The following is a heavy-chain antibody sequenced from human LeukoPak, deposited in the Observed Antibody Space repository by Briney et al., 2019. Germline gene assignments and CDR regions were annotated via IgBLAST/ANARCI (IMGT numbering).Heavy chain of an antibody. D-gene: IGHD3-16*02. J-gene: IGHJ4*02. Sequence: GASVKVSCKASGYPFANYYIHWMRQAPGQGLEWMGWINTNTGNPTYAQGFTGRFVFSLDTSVSTAYLQISGLKADDTAVYYCARAYQPLGGLSLPDYWGQGTLVSVSS. V-gene: IGHV7-4-1*02. CDR2: INTNTGNP. CDR1: GYPFANYY. CDR3: ARAYQPLGGLSLPDY.